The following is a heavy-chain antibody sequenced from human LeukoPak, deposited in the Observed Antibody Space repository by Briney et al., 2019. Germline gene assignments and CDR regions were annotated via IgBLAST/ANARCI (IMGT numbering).Heavy chain of an antibody. CDR2: IRYDGSNK. Sequence: GGSLRLSCAASGFTFSSYGMHWVRQAPGKGLEWVAFIRYDGSNKYYADSVKGRFTISRDNSKNTLYLQMNSLRAEDTAVYYCAKALDSSGWFIDYWGQGTLVTVSS. J-gene: IGHJ4*02. CDR3: AKALDSSGWFIDY. CDR1: GFTFSSYG. D-gene: IGHD6-19*01. V-gene: IGHV3-30*02.